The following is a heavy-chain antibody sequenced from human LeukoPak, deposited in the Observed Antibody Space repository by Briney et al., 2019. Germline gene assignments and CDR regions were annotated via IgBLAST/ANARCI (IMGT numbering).Heavy chain of an antibody. V-gene: IGHV3-30-3*01. CDR1: GFIFSTYR. D-gene: IGHD2-15*01. Sequence: PGRSLSLSCAASGFIFSTYRMHCVRQAPGKGLQWVALISYDGSNKYCADPVKGRFTISRDNSRNTLYLQVNSLKSEDTAVYYCARICSGGSCYFPSIWGQGTMVTVSS. J-gene: IGHJ3*02. CDR3: ARICSGGSCYFPSI. CDR2: ISYDGSNK.